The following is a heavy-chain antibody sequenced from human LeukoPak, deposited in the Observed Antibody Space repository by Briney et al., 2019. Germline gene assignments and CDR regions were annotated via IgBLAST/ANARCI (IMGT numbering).Heavy chain of an antibody. D-gene: IGHD3-16*01. CDR3: ARDPGGGVDY. Sequence: ASVKVSCKASGYTFTGYFIHWVRQAPGQGLEWMGWINPNSGGTNYAQKFQGRVTMTRDTSISTAYMELSRLRSDDTAVYYCARDPGGGVDYWGQGTLVTVSS. J-gene: IGHJ4*02. CDR1: GYTFTGYF. V-gene: IGHV1-2*02. CDR2: INPNSGGT.